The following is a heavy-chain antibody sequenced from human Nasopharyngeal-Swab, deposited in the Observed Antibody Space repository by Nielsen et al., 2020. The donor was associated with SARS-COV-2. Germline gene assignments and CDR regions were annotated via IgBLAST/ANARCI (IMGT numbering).Heavy chain of an antibody. J-gene: IGHJ6*02. D-gene: IGHD2-2*02. CDR1: GGSIGSYY. CDR3: ARDIPLDGYYYGMDV. CDR2: IYYSGST. V-gene: IGHV4-59*12. Sequence: SETLSLTCTVSGGSIGSYYWSWIRQPPGKGLEWIGYIYYSGSTNYNPSLKSRVTMSVDTSKNQFSLKLSSVTAADTAVYYCARDIPLDGYYYGMDVWGQGTTVTVSS.